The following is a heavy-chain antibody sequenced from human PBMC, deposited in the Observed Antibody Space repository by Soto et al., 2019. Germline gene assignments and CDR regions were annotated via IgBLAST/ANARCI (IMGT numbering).Heavy chain of an antibody. D-gene: IGHD6-13*01. V-gene: IGHV1-69*13. J-gene: IGHJ6*02. CDR3: ARDQAVIAAAGTDVYYYYYGMDV. CDR2: IIPIFGTA. CDR1: VGTFSSYA. Sequence: SVNVSCKASVGTFSSYAISWVRQAPGQGLEWMGGIIPIFGTANYAQKFQGRVTITADESTSTAYMELSSLRSEDTDVYYCARDQAVIAAAGTDVYYYYYGMDVWGQGTTVTVSS.